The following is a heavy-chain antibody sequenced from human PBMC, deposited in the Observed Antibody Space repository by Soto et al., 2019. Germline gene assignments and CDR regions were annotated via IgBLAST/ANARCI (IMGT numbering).Heavy chain of an antibody. Sequence: GGSLRLSCSASGFTFSSYDMHWVRQGPGKGLEWVSAIGTAGDTNYAGSVKGRFTISRENAKNSLYLQMNSLRAGDTAIYFCARAIGPTPFDYWGQGTLVTV. V-gene: IGHV3-13*04. CDR1: GFTFSSYD. J-gene: IGHJ4*02. D-gene: IGHD3-22*01. CDR2: IGTAGDT. CDR3: ARAIGPTPFDY.